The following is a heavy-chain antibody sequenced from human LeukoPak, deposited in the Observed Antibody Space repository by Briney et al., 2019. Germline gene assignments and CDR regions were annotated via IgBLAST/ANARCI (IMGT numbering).Heavy chain of an antibody. D-gene: IGHD1-26*01. CDR2: IYYSGST. Sequence: SETLSLTCTVSGGSISSYYWSWIRQPPGKGLEWIGYIYYSGSTNYNPSLKSRVTISVDTSKNQFSLKLSSVTAADTAVYYCARDRSGSYYENAFDIWGQGTMVTVSS. J-gene: IGHJ3*02. V-gene: IGHV4-59*01. CDR3: ARDRSGSYYENAFDI. CDR1: GGSISSYY.